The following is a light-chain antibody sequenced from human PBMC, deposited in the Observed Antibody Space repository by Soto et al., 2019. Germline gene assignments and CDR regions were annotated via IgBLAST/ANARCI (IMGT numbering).Light chain of an antibody. J-gene: IGKJ1*01. CDR2: GAS. Sequence: EIVLTQSPGTLSLSPGERATLSCRASQSVSSSYLAWYQQKPGHAPRLLIYGASSRVTGIPDRFSGSGSGTDFTLTISRLEPEDFAVYYCQQYGSSRRTFGQGTKVEIK. V-gene: IGKV3-20*01. CDR3: QQYGSSRRT. CDR1: QSVSSSY.